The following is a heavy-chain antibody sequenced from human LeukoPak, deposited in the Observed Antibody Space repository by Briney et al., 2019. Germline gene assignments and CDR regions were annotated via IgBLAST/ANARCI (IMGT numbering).Heavy chain of an antibody. CDR1: GYIFTSYW. V-gene: IGHV5-51*01. D-gene: IGHD5-24*01. Sequence: GESLMISCKGSGYIFTSYWIGWVRQMPGKGLEWMGAINPRDSDTRYSPSFQGQVTLSADKSISTAYLQWSSLKASDTAMYYCGRRGERDGYSLFDYWGQGTLVTVSS. J-gene: IGHJ4*02. CDR3: GRRGERDGYSLFDY. CDR2: INPRDSDT.